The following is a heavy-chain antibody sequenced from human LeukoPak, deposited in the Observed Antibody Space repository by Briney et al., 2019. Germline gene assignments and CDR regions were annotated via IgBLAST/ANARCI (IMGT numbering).Heavy chain of an antibody. CDR1: GFSFSEYW. V-gene: IGHV3-7*01. CDR2: VNQGGREK. CDR3: ASYYGINWVISY. J-gene: IGHJ4*02. Sequence: GGSLRLSCEGSGFSFSEYWMSWVRQAPGKGLEWVASVNQGGREKYYVDSVKGRFDISRDDAKNSLYLQMNTLRSDDTALYYCASYYGINWVISYWGQGTLVTVSS. D-gene: IGHD4-17*01.